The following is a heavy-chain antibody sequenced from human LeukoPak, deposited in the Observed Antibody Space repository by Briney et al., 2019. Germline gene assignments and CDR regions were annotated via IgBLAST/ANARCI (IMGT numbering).Heavy chain of an antibody. CDR2: VWFDGSRV. D-gene: IGHD2-8*02. J-gene: IGHJ5*02. CDR1: GFTLSRNG. CDR3: VSLVEFGIAGGWFDP. V-gene: IGHV3-33*01. Sequence: GRSLRPSCAPAGFTLSRNGMRWVRHAPGKGLECAPFVWFDGSRVYYADSVKGRFTISRDNSMNMLYLQMNGLRDEESAVYYCVSLVEFGIAGGWFDPWGQGNPVTVSS.